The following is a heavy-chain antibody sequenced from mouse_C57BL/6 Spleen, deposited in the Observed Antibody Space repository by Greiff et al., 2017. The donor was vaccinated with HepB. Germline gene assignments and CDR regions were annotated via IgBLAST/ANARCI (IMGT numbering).Heavy chain of an antibody. V-gene: IGHV5-16*01. CDR1: GFTFSDYY. J-gene: IGHJ4*01. CDR2: INYDGSST. Sequence: EVMLVESEGGLVQPGSSMKLSCTASGFTFSDYYMAWVRQVPEKGLEWVANINYDGSSTYYLDSLKSRFIISRDNAKNILYLQMSSLKSEDTATYYCARDQFYAMDYWGQGTSVTVSS. CDR3: ARDQFYAMDY.